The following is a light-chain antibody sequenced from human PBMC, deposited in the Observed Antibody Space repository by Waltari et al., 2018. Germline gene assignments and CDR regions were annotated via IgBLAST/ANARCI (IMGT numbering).Light chain of an antibody. CDR2: DAS. Sequence: EIVLTQSPATLSLSPGERATLSCRASPSDSSDLAWFLPKPGQAPRLRIYDASDRATGIPARFSGSGSETDFTLTISSLAPEDFAVYYCQQRSNWPFTFGGGTKVEIK. J-gene: IGKJ4*01. CDR3: QQRSNWPFT. V-gene: IGKV3-11*01. CDR1: PSDSSD.